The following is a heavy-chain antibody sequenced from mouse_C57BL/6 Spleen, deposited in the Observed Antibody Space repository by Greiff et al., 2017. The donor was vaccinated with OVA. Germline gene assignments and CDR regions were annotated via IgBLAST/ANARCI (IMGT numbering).Heavy chain of an antibody. CDR3: TNGSSPYYFDY. CDR1: GYTFTDYE. V-gene: IGHV1-15*01. J-gene: IGHJ2*01. D-gene: IGHD1-1*01. Sequence: VQLQQSGAELVRPGASVTLSCKASGYTFTDYEMHWVKQTPVHGLEWIGAIDPETGGTAYNQKFKGKAILTADKSSSTAYMELRSLTSEDSAVYYCTNGSSPYYFDYWGQGTTLTVSS. CDR2: IDPETGGT.